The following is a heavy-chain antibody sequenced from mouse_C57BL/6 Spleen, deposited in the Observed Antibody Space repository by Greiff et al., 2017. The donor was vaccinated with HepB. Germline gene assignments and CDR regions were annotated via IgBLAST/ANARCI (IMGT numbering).Heavy chain of an antibody. Sequence: QVQLQQPGAELVMPGASVKISCKASGYAFSSSWMNWVKQRPGKGLEWIGRIYPGDGDTNYNGKFTGKATLTADKSSSTAYMQLSSLTSEDSAVYFCAKGGTRTWFAYWGQGTLVTVSA. D-gene: IGHD4-1*01. V-gene: IGHV1-82*01. J-gene: IGHJ3*01. CDR1: GYAFSSSW. CDR2: IYPGDGDT. CDR3: AKGGTRTWFAY.